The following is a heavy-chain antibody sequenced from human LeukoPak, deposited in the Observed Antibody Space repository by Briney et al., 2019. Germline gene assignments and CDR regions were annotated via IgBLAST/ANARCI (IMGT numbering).Heavy chain of an antibody. CDR2: ISGSGGST. CDR3: AKARGFCSGGSGYNPFDP. D-gene: IGHD2-15*01. CDR1: GFTFSGYS. Sequence: GGSLRLSCAASGFTFSGYSMNWVRQAPGKGLEWVSGISGSGGSTYYADSVKGRFTISRDNSKNTLYVQMNSLRAEDTAVYYCAKARGFCSGGSGYNPFDPWGQGTLVTVSS. J-gene: IGHJ5*02. V-gene: IGHV3-23*01.